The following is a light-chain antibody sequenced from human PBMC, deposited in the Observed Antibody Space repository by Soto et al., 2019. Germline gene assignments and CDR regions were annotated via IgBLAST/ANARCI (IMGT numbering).Light chain of an antibody. CDR3: QQRSNWPIT. CDR2: DAF. Sequence: EIVLTQSPVTLSLSPGERATLSCRASQSVSRYLAWYQQKPDQAPRLLIYDAFNRATGIPARFSGSGSGTDFTLTISSLEPEDFVVYYCQQRSNWPITFGQGTKVDI. CDR1: QSVSRY. J-gene: IGKJ1*01. V-gene: IGKV3-11*01.